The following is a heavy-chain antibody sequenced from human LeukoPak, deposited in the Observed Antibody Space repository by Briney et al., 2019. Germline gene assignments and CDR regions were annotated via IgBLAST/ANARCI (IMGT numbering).Heavy chain of an antibody. CDR3: ASPSGLYYDSSGYWEN. D-gene: IGHD3-22*01. J-gene: IGHJ4*02. CDR2: INSDGSST. Sequence: GGSLRLSCAASGFTFSSYWMHWVRQAPGKGLVWVSRINSDGSSTSYADSVKGRFTISRDNAKNTLYLQMNSLRAEDTAVYYCASPSGLYYDSSGYWENWGQGTLVTVSS. V-gene: IGHV3-74*01. CDR1: GFTFSSYW.